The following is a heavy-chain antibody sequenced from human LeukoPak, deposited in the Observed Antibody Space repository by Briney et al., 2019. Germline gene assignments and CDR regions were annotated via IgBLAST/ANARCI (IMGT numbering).Heavy chain of an antibody. Sequence: ASVKVSCKASGYTFTSYDINWVRQAPGQRLEWMGWINAGNGNTKYSQKFQGRVTITRDTSASTAYMELSSLRSEDTAVYYCARVGGSGWYRGWFDPWGQGTLVTVSS. V-gene: IGHV1-3*01. J-gene: IGHJ5*02. D-gene: IGHD6-19*01. CDR2: INAGNGNT. CDR3: ARVGGSGWYRGWFDP. CDR1: GYTFTSYD.